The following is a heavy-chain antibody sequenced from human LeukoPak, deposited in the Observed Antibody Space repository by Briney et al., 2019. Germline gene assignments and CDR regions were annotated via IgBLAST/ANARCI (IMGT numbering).Heavy chain of an antibody. V-gene: IGHV3-48*03. D-gene: IGHD1-14*01. CDR1: GFTFSSYE. Sequence: GGSLRLSCAASGFTFSSYEMNWVRQAPGKGLEWVSYISSSGSTRYYAESVKGRFTISRDNAKNSLNLQMNSLRDEDTAVYYCVRDDDQNRCFHYWGQGTLVTVSS. CDR2: ISSSGSTR. CDR3: VRDDDQNRCFHY. J-gene: IGHJ1*01.